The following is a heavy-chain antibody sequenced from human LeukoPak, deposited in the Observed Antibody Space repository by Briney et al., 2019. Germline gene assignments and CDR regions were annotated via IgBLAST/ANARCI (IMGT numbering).Heavy chain of an antibody. V-gene: IGHV4-59*01. Sequence: KPSETLSLTCTISGGSISSYYWSWIRQPPGKGLEWIGYVDYRGNTNYNPSLKSRVTISIDTSKSLFSLKLNSVTAADTAVYYCARVEVGAADRQWYGMGVWGQGTTVTVSS. D-gene: IGHD2-15*01. CDR3: ARVEVGAADRQWYGMGV. J-gene: IGHJ6*02. CDR1: GGSISSYY. CDR2: VDYRGNT.